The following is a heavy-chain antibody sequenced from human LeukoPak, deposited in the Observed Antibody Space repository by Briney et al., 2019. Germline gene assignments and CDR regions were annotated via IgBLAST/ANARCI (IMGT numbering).Heavy chain of an antibody. CDR1: GFTFSSYA. CDR2: ISGSGGST. D-gene: IGHD2-2*01. CDR3: AKDLEIVVVPVATDAFDI. V-gene: IGHV3-23*01. J-gene: IGHJ3*02. Sequence: GGSLRLSCAASGFTFSSYAMSWVRQAPGKGLEWVSAISGSGGSTYYADSVKGRFTISRDNSKNTLYLQMNSLRAEDTAVYYCAKDLEIVVVPVATDAFDIWGQGTMVTVSS.